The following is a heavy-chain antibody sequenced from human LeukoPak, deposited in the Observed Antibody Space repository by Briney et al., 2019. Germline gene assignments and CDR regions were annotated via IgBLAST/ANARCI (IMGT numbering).Heavy chain of an antibody. CDR2: IWYDGSNK. CDR3: ARSYYYYGMDV. J-gene: IGHJ6*02. CDR1: GFTFSSYG. V-gene: IGHV3-33*01. Sequence: GGSLRLSCAASGFTFSSYGMHWVRQAPGKGLEWVAVIWYDGSNKYYADSVKGRFTISGDNSKNTLYLQMNSLRAEDTAVYYCARSYYYYGMDVWGQGTTVTVSS.